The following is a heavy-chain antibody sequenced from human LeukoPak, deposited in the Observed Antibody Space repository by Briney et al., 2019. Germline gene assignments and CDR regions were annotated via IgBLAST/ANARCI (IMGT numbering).Heavy chain of an antibody. V-gene: IGHV7-4-1*02. D-gene: IGHD3-16*02. CDR2: ISTNTGNP. CDR3: ARDLRGNDYVWGSYPLLDP. Sequence: ASVNVSCKPCVYTLHHYAINRVGQAPGQGLEWVGWISTNTGNPTYAQGFTGRFVFSLDTSVSTAYLQISSLKAEDTAVYYCARDLRGNDYVWGSYPLLDPWGQRTLVTVSS. CDR1: VYTLHHYA. J-gene: IGHJ5*02.